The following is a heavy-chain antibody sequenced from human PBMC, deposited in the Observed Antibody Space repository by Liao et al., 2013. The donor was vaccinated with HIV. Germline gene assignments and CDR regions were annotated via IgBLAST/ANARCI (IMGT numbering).Heavy chain of an antibody. CDR3: ARVHQYNWNYFDY. J-gene: IGHJ4*02. V-gene: IGHV4-61*02. CDR1: GGSLRSDSYY. Sequence: QVQLQESGPGLVKPSQTLSLTFTVSGGSLRSDSYYWSWIRQPAGKGLEWIGRIYTGGGTDYNPSLKSRVTISLDTSKNQFSLKLSSVTAADTAVYYCARVHQYNWNYFDYWGQGTLVTVSS. D-gene: IGHD1-20*01. CDR2: IYTGGGT.